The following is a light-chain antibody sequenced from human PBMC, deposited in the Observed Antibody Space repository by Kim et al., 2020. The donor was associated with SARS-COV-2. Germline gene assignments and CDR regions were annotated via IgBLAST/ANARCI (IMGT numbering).Light chain of an antibody. J-gene: IGKJ2*01. V-gene: IGKV3-11*01. Sequence: EIVLTQSPATLSLSPGERATLSCRASQSVSSYLAWYQQKPGQAPRLLIYDASNRATGIRARFSGSGSGTDFTLTISSLEPEDFAVYYCQQRSNWPMYTFGQGTKLEI. CDR2: DAS. CDR1: QSVSSY. CDR3: QQRSNWPMYT.